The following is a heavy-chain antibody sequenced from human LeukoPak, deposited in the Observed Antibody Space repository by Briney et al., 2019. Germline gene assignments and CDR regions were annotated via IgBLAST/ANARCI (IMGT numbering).Heavy chain of an antibody. CDR3: ARFNGSYPGYFDP. V-gene: IGHV3-23*01. Sequence: GSLRLSCAASGFTFRSYAMSWVRPAPGQGLEWVSAIVGIGGSTYYADSVKGRFTISRDNSTNTLFRQMNSLSADDTAVYYCARFNGSYPGYFDPWGQGNLVTVSS. J-gene: IGHJ5*02. CDR2: IVGIGGST. CDR1: GFTFRSYA. D-gene: IGHD1-26*01.